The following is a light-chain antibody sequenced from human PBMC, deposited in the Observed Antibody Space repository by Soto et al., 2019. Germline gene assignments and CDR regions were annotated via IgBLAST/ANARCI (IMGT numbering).Light chain of an antibody. Sequence: DIQMTQSPLSLSAFVGDRVTITCRASQSISNYLNWYQHKPGKPPNLLIYAASSLQSGVPSRFSASGSGTDFTLTINSLQPEDFATYFCQQSHSTPYTFGQGTKLEIK. J-gene: IGKJ2*01. CDR2: AAS. CDR1: QSISNY. CDR3: QQSHSTPYT. V-gene: IGKV1-39*01.